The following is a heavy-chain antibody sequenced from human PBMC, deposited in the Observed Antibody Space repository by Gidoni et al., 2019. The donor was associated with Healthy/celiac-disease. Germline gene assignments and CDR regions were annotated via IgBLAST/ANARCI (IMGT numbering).Heavy chain of an antibody. V-gene: IGHV1-69*04. CDR1: GGTFSSYA. Sequence: QVQLVQSGAEVKKPGSSVKVSCKASGGTFSSYAISWVRQAPGQGLEWMGRIIPILGIANYAQKFQGRVTITADKSTSTAYMELSSLRSEDTAVYYCARASNIVVVVAATTDAFDIWGQGTMVTVSS. CDR2: IIPILGIA. D-gene: IGHD2-15*01. CDR3: ARASNIVVVVAATTDAFDI. J-gene: IGHJ3*02.